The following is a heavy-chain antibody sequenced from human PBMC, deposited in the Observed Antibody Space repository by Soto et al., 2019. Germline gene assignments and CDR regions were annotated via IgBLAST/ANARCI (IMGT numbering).Heavy chain of an antibody. D-gene: IGHD3-10*01. CDR3: AKGQLWFGELLGGAFDI. V-gene: IGHV3-30*18. CDR2: ISYDGSNK. CDR1: GFTFSSYG. Sequence: QVQLVESGGGVVQPGRSLRLSCAASGFTFSSYGMNWVRQAPGKGLEWVAVISYDGSNKYYADYVKGRFTISRDNSKHTLYLQMNSLSGEDTAVYYCAKGQLWFGELLGGAFDILGPGTLVTVSS. J-gene: IGHJ3*02.